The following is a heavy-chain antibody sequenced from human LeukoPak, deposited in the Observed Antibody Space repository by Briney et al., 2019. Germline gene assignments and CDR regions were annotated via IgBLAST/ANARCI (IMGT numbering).Heavy chain of an antibody. CDR2: ITWNSDSV. D-gene: IGHD3-22*01. V-gene: IGHV3-9*01. J-gene: IGHJ4*02. Sequence: GGSLRLSCAASGFTFDDYAMHWVRQAPGKGLEWVSGITWNSDSVDYADSVKGRFTISRDNAKNSLYLQMNSLRAEDTALYYCGKSPGSTYYYSLVDYWGQGTLVTASS. CDR3: GKSPGSTYYYSLVDY. CDR1: GFTFDDYA.